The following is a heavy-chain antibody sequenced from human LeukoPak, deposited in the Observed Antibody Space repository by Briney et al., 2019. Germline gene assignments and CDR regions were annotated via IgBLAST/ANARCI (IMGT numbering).Heavy chain of an antibody. CDR2: ISYSGST. D-gene: IGHD6-19*01. V-gene: IGHV4-61*01. J-gene: IGHJ2*01. CDR3: ARHRGLGSSGWYGGVFAWYFDL. CDR1: GGSVSSDNYH. Sequence: PSETLSLTCTVSGGSVSSDNYHWSWIRQPPGKGLEWIGYISYSGSTNCNPSLKSRVTISVDTSKNQFSLKLSSVTAADTAVYYCARHRGLGSSGWYGGVFAWYFDLWGRGTLVTVSS.